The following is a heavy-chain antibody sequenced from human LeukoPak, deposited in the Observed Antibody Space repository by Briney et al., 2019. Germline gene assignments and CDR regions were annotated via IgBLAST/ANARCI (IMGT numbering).Heavy chain of an antibody. J-gene: IGHJ5*02. Sequence: SETLSLTCTVSGGSISSYYWSWIRQPAGKGLEWIGRIYTSGSTTYNPSLKSRVTISIDTSRNQISLRLSSVTAADTAVYYCARDEMWSGSGRYHVGFDPWGQGTLVTVSS. V-gene: IGHV4-4*07. CDR2: IYTSGST. CDR1: GGSISSYY. CDR3: ARDEMWSGSGRYHVGFDP. D-gene: IGHD3-10*01.